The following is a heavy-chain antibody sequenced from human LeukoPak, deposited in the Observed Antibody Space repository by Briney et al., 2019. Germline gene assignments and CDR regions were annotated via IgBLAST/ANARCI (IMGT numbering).Heavy chain of an antibody. D-gene: IGHD4-17*01. CDR2: IFPDDSDT. V-gene: IGHV5-51*01. CDR1: EYSFSNYW. J-gene: IGHJ4*02. Sequence: GESLNISGKVSEYSFSNYWSGWVRQLPGKGREWMGIIFPDDSDTKYSPSFQGQATISVDKSTSTASLQWNVLQASTTAIYYCARQNLGAHGDNYFDYWGQGTLVTVYS. CDR3: ARQNLGAHGDNYFDY.